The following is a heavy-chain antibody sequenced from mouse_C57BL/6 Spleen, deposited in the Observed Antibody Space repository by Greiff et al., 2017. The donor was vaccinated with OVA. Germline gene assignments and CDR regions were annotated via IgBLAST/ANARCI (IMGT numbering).Heavy chain of an antibody. CDR2: IYPGDGDT. V-gene: IGHV1-82*01. CDR1: GYAFSSSW. J-gene: IGHJ2*01. CDR3: ARGGNYFDY. Sequence: QVQLQQSGPELVKPGASVKISCKASGYAFSSSWMNWVKQRPGKGLEWIGRIYPGDGDTNYNGKFKGKATLTADKSSSTAYMQLSSLTSEDSAVYFWARGGNYFDYWGQGTTLTVSS.